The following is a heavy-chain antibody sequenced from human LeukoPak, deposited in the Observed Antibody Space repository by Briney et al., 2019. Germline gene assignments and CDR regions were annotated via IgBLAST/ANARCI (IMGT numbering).Heavy chain of an antibody. Sequence: SQTLSLTCTVAGGSISNGHYGGWIRQSPGKGLEWIGSIYYSGSTYYNPSLKSRVTISVDTSKNQFSLTLTSVTAADTAVHYCARPAGYSSAPFDYWGQGTLVTVSS. CDR3: ARPAGYSSAPFDY. J-gene: IGHJ4*02. V-gene: IGHV4-39*01. D-gene: IGHD6-25*01. CDR2: IYYSGST. CDR1: GGSISNGHY.